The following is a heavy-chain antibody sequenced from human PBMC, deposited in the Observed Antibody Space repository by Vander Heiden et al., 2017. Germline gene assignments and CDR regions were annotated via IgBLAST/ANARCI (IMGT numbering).Heavy chain of an antibody. D-gene: IGHD2-21*01. Sequence: HITLKESGPTLVKPTETLTLTCTLSGFSISTTGVGVGLIRQPPGKALEWLAVIYWDDDKRYSASLRSRLTITKDIYRNQVVLTVANMDPVDKGTYFCAGTKNAASAYYGMEVWGQGTTVTVSS. CDR2: IYWDDDK. J-gene: IGHJ6*02. CDR1: GFSISTTGVG. CDR3: AGTKNAASAYYGMEV. V-gene: IGHV2-5*02.